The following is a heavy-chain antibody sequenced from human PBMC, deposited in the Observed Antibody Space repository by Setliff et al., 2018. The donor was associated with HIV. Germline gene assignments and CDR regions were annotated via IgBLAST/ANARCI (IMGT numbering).Heavy chain of an antibody. V-gene: IGHV4-34*01. Sequence: SETLSLTCAVYGGSFTGYYWSWIRQPPGKGLEWIGEVNHSGSTNYNSALKSRVSISVDTSKNQFSLRLTSVTAADTAIYYCAREPLPSAGHWEDAFDVWGQGTLVTVS. D-gene: IGHD2-2*01. J-gene: IGHJ3*01. CDR3: AREPLPSAGHWEDAFDV. CDR2: VNHSGST. CDR1: GGSFTGYY.